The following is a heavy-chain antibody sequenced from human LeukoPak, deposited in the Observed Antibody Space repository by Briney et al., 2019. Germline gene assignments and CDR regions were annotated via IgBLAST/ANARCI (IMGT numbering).Heavy chain of an antibody. D-gene: IGHD1-26*01. CDR3: ANAASYSVDY. Sequence: KPSETLSLTCTVSGGSVSSSFYYWGWIRQPPGKGLEWIGSMYFSGSTHYNPSLKSRVTISVDTSKNQFSLKLTSVTAADTAVYYCANAASYSVDYWGRGTLVTVSS. CDR1: GGSVSSSFYY. V-gene: IGHV4-39*01. CDR2: MYFSGST. J-gene: IGHJ4*02.